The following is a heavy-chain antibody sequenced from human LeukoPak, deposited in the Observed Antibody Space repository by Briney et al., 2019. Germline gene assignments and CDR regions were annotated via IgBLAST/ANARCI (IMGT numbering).Heavy chain of an antibody. J-gene: IGHJ4*02. CDR1: GGSISGYY. V-gene: IGHV4-59*08. Sequence: SETLSLTCTVSGGSISGYYWSWIRQPPGKGLEWIGYIYYSGSTNYNPSLKSRVTISVDTSKNQFSLKLSSVTAADTAVYYCARLLADNYYGGNSISDYWGQGTLVTVSS. CDR3: ARLLADNYYGGNSISDY. CDR2: IYYSGST. D-gene: IGHD4-23*01.